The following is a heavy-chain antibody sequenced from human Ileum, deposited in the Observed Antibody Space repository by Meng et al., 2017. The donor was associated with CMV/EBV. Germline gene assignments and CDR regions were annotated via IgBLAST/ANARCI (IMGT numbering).Heavy chain of an antibody. D-gene: IGHD2-21*01. Sequence: GGSLRLSCTASGFIFSSYEFNWVRQAPGGGLEWVSYISSSGSNVYYADSVKDRFTVSKDNAKNSVYLQMNSLRAEDTVLYYCARGRAGCGGDFLDYWGEGTLVTVSS. V-gene: IGHV3-48*03. CDR1: GFIFSSYE. CDR2: ISSSGSNV. CDR3: ARGRAGCGGDFLDY. J-gene: IGHJ4*02.